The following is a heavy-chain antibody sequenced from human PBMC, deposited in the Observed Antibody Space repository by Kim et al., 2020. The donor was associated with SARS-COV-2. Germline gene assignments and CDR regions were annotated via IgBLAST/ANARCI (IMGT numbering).Heavy chain of an antibody. J-gene: IGHJ6*03. CDR3: AKGGYYYYMDV. Sequence: YQANSVKGRFTISRDNSKNSLYLQMNSLRTEDTALYYCAKGGYYYYMDVWGKGTTVTVSS. V-gene: IGHV3-43*01.